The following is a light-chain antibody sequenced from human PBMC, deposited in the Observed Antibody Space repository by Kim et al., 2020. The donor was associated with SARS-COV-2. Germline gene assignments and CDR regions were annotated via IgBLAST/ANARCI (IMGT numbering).Light chain of an antibody. CDR3: QQYNNWPYT. J-gene: IGKJ2*01. V-gene: IGKV3-15*01. Sequence: IVMTQSPGTLSVSPGERATLSCRASQRISVSLAWYQQKPGRAPRLLISGASTRATGIPARLSGSGSGTEFTLSISNLQSEDFAVYYCQQYNNWPYTVGQGTKLEI. CDR2: GAS. CDR1: QRISVS.